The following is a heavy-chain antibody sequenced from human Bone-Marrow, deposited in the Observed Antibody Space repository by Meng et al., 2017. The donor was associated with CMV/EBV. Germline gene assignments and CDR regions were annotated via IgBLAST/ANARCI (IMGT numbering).Heavy chain of an antibody. Sequence: ASVKVSCKASGYTFTSYGISWVRQAPGQGLEWMGWISAYNGNTNYAQKLQGRVTMTTDTSTSTAYMELSSLRSEDTAVYYCASRYCSSTSCQPYYYYYGMDVWGQGTTDTVSS. J-gene: IGHJ6*02. D-gene: IGHD2-2*01. CDR3: ASRYCSSTSCQPYYYYYGMDV. V-gene: IGHV1-18*01. CDR1: GYTFTSYG. CDR2: ISAYNGNT.